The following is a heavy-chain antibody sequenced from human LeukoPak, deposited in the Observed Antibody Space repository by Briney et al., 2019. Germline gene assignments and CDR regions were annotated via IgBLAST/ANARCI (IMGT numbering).Heavy chain of an antibody. V-gene: IGHV3-23*01. CDR1: GFTFSSYS. CDR3: AKRGCDTTTCSYYFDY. J-gene: IGHJ4*02. CDR2: IGSGGSGGT. Sequence: GGSLRLSCAASGFTFSSYSMSWVRQVPGKGLEWVSVIGSGGSGGTSYADSVRSRFTMSRDDSKNTLFLQMNSLRAEDTAVYYCAKRGCDTTTCSYYFDYWGRGTLVTVSS. D-gene: IGHD2-2*01.